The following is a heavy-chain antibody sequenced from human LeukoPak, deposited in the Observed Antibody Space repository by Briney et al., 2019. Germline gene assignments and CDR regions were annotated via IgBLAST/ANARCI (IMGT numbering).Heavy chain of an antibody. CDR3: ARGQYYDILTGNNWFDP. J-gene: IGHJ5*02. CDR2: INPSGGST. CDR1: GYTFTSYY. D-gene: IGHD3-9*01. V-gene: IGHV1-46*01. Sequence: ASVKVSCKASGYTFTSYYMHWVRQAPGQGLEWMAIINPSGGSTSYAQKFQGRVTMTRDTSTSTVYMELSSLRSEDTAVYYCARGQYYDILTGNNWFDPWGQGTLVTVSS.